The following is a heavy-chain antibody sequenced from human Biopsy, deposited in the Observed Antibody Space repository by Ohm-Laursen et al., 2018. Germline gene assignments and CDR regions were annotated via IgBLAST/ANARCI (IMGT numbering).Heavy chain of an antibody. D-gene: IGHD4-23*01. Sequence: SETLSLTCTVSGGSFTGRYWSWIRQPPGKGLEWIGHISYTGYTSYNASLKSRVTISLDTSRKHFSLRLTSLAAADTAVYYCARGSNEYGGLYFPHWGQGTLVTVSS. V-gene: IGHV4-59*11. CDR1: GGSFTGRY. CDR2: ISYTGYT. J-gene: IGHJ1*01. CDR3: ARGSNEYGGLYFPH.